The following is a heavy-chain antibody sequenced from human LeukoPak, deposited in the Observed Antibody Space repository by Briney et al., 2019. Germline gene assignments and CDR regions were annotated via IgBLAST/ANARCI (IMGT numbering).Heavy chain of an antibody. CDR2: MNPNSGNT. CDR3: ARDETRYYYGSGSYLVRD. V-gene: IGHV1-8*01. J-gene: IGHJ4*02. D-gene: IGHD3-10*01. CDR1: GYIFTSYD. Sequence: GASVKVSCKASGYIFTSYDINWVRQATGQGLEWMGWMNPNSGNTGYAQKFQGRVTMTRNTSISTAYMELSSLRSEDTAVYYCARDETRYYYGSGSYLVRDWGQGTLVTVSS.